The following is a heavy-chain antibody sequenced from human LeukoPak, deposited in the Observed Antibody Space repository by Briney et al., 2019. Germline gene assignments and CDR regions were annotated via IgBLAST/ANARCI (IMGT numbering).Heavy chain of an antibody. Sequence: GGSLRLSCAASGFTFTSYAMTWVRQAPGKGLEWVSAISGSGGSANYADSAKGRFTISRDNSKNTLYLQMNSLRAEDTAVYYCAKARRLWFGELLMGQDFDYWGQGTLVTVSS. CDR2: ISGSGGSA. J-gene: IGHJ4*02. CDR3: AKARRLWFGELLMGQDFDY. CDR1: GFTFTSYA. V-gene: IGHV3-23*01. D-gene: IGHD3-10*01.